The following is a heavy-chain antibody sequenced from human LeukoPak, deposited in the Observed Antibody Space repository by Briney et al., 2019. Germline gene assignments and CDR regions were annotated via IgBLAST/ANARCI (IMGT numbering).Heavy chain of an antibody. CDR2: IYHSGST. D-gene: IGHD3-10*01. CDR3: ARTPGSSFDY. J-gene: IGHJ4*02. CDR1: GYSISSGYY. Sequence: SETLSLTCAVSGYSISSGYYWGWIRQPPGKGLEWIGSIYHSGSTYYNPSLKSRVTISVDMSKNQFSLKLSSVTAADTAVYYCARTPGSSFDYWGQGTLVTVSS. V-gene: IGHV4-38-2*01.